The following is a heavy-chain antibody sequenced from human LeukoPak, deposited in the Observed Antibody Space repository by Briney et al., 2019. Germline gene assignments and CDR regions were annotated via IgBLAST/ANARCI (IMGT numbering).Heavy chain of an antibody. J-gene: IGHJ3*02. CDR2: INPNSGGT. V-gene: IGHV1-2*06. D-gene: IGHD3-22*01. CDR1: GYTLTAYY. CDR3: ARPHYESSGLYVDAFDI. Sequence: ASVKVSCKASGYTLTAYYLHWVRQAPGQGLEWMGRINPNSGGTTYAQKFQGRVTMTRHTSIGTAYMELSSLRSDDTAVYYCARPHYESSGLYVDAFDIWGQGTMATVSS.